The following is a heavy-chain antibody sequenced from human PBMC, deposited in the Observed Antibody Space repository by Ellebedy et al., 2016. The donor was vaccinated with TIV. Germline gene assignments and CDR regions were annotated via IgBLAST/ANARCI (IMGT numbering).Heavy chain of an antibody. J-gene: IGHJ4*02. CDR2: INSDGSST. Sequence: GGSLRLSCAASGFTFSSYWMHWVRQAPGKGLVWVSRINSDGSSTSYADSVKGRFTISRDNSKNTLYLQMNSLRAEDTALYYCTRAKAGTGSSDYWGQGTLVTVSS. D-gene: IGHD3-10*01. CDR3: TRAKAGTGSSDY. CDR1: GFTFSSYW. V-gene: IGHV3-74*01.